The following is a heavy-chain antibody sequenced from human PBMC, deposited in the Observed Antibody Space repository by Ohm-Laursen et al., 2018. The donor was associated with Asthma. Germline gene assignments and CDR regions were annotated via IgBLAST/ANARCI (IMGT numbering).Heavy chain of an antibody. J-gene: IGHJ6*02. V-gene: IGHV4-61*01. CDR3: ARVRYADYYYYYGMDV. CDR1: GGSVSSGSYY. Sequence: SDTLSLTCTVSGGSVSSGSYYWSWIRQPPGKGLEWIGYIYYSGSTNYNPSLKSRVTISVDTSKNQFSLKLSSVTAADTAVYYCARVRYADYYYYYGMDVWGQGTTVTVSS. CDR2: IYYSGST. D-gene: IGHD2-8*01.